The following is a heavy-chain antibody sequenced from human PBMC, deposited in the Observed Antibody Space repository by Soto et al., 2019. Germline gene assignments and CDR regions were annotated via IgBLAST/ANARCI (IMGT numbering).Heavy chain of an antibody. CDR1: GFTFSSYG. CDR2: ISYDGSNK. CDR3: AKDRRYCSSTSCYGPLAGWLDP. Sequence: SCAASGFTFSSYGMHWVRQAPGKGLEWVAVISYDGSNKYYADSVKGRFTISRDNSKNTLYLQMNSLRAEDTAVYYCAKDRRYCSSTSCYGPLAGWLDPCGQGTLVTIYS. D-gene: IGHD2-2*01. V-gene: IGHV3-30*18. J-gene: IGHJ5*02.